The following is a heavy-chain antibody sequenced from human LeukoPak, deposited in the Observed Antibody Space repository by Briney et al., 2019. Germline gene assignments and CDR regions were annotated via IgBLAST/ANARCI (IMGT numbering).Heavy chain of an antibody. CDR2: MYHSGST. D-gene: IGHD3/OR15-3a*01. V-gene: IGHV4-38-2*02. J-gene: IGHJ4*02. Sequence: PSETLSLTCTVSGASISHYYWSWIRQPPGKELEWIGSMYHSGSTYYKPSLESRATISVDTSKNQFSLKLTSVTAADTAVYYCVRDGGGRLDYYFDFWGQGTLVTVSS. CDR3: VRDGGGRLDYYFDF. CDR1: GASISHYY.